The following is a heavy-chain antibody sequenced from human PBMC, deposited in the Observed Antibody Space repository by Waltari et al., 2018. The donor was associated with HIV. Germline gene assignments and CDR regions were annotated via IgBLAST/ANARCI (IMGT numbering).Heavy chain of an antibody. CDR3: AGGGVLLWFGDLNWFDP. CDR1: GFTFSSYW. CDR2: RNQDGSEK. J-gene: IGHJ5*02. D-gene: IGHD3-10*01. Sequence: EVQLVESGGGLVQPGGSLRLSCAASGFTFSSYWMSWVRQAPGKGLDGVANRNQDGSEKYYVDSVKGRFTISRDNAKNSLYLQMNSLRAEDTAVYYCAGGGVLLWFGDLNWFDPWGQGTLVTVSS. V-gene: IGHV3-7*01.